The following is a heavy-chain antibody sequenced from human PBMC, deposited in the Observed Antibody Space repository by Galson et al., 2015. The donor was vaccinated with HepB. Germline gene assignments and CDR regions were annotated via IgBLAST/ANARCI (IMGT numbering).Heavy chain of an antibody. CDR2: IDPSDSYT. J-gene: IGHJ4*02. CDR1: GYRFTSYW. CDR3: ATFDDSSGYSDY. V-gene: IGHV5-10-1*01. D-gene: IGHD3-22*01. Sequence: QSGAEVKKPGESLRISCKGSGYRFTSYWINWVRQMPGKGLEWMGRIDPSDSYTNYSPSFQGHVTMTTDKSINTAYLQWSSLEASDTAMYYCATFDDSSGYSDYWGQGTLVTVSS.